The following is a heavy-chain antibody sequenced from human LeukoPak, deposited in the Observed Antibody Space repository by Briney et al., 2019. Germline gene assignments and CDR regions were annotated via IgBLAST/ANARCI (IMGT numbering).Heavy chain of an antibody. Sequence: PGGSLRLSCAASGFTFSSYAMHWVRQAPGKGLEWVAVISYDGSNKYYADSVKGRFTISRDNSKNTLYLQMNSLRAEDTAVYYCARDFTVDTAILDYWGQGTLVTVSS. CDR3: ARDFTVDTAILDY. D-gene: IGHD5-18*01. CDR1: GFTFSSYA. CDR2: ISYDGSNK. J-gene: IGHJ4*02. V-gene: IGHV3-30-3*01.